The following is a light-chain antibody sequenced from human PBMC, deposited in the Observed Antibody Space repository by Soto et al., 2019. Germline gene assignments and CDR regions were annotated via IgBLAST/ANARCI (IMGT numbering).Light chain of an antibody. J-gene: IGLJ3*02. CDR1: NSNIGDNS. CDR3: AALDDGLNGLL. CDR2: SDN. V-gene: IGLV1-44*01. Sequence: QSVLTQPPSASGTPGQLFTISCSGINSNIGDNSVNWYQQLQGTAPKLLIYSDNRRLSGVPDQFSGSKSGTSASLAISGLQSEDEAESYCAALDDGLNGLLFGGGTKVTVL.